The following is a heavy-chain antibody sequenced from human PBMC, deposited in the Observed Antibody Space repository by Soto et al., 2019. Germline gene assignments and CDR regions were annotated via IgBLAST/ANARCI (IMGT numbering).Heavy chain of an antibody. CDR1: GGSISSGGYS. CDR2: IYHSGST. Sequence: PSETLSLTCAVSGGSISSGGYSWSWIRQPPGKGLEWIGYIYHSGSTYYNPSLKSRVTISVDTSKNQFSLKLSSVTAADTAVYYCARGSRHLIVVVPAARPKPFDYWGQGTLVTVSS. V-gene: IGHV4-30-2*01. CDR3: ARGSRHLIVVVPAARPKPFDY. J-gene: IGHJ4*02. D-gene: IGHD2-2*02.